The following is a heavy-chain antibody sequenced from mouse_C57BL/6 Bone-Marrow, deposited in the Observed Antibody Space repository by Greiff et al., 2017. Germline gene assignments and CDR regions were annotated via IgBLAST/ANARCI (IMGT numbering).Heavy chain of an antibody. V-gene: IGHV5-17*01. CDR2: ISSGSSTI. J-gene: IGHJ4*01. CDR1: GFTFSDYG. Sequence: EVQLVESGGGLVKPGGSLKLSCAASGFTFSDYGMHWVRQAPEKGLEWVAYISSGSSTIYYADTVKGRFTISRDNAKNTLFLQMTSLRSEDTAMYYCARGGLRRGDAMDYWGQGTSVTVSS. D-gene: IGHD2-4*01. CDR3: ARGGLRRGDAMDY.